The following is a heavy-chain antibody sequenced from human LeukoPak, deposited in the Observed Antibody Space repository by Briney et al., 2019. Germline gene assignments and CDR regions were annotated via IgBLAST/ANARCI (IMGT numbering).Heavy chain of an antibody. CDR1: GFTFDDYA. CDR3: AKDLYSGSQGLDY. J-gene: IGHJ4*02. V-gene: IGHV3-23*01. CDR2: ISGSGGST. D-gene: IGHD1-26*01. Sequence: PGGSLRLSCAASGFTFDDYAMPWVRQAPGKGLEWVSAISGSGGSTYYADSVKGRFTISRDNSKNTLYLQMNSLRAEDTAVYYCAKDLYSGSQGLDYWGQGTLVTVSS.